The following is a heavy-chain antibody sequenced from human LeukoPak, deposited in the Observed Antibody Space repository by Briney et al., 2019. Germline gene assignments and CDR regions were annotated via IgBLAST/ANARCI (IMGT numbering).Heavy chain of an antibody. CDR3: ARGLLSHFDY. D-gene: IGHD2-21*01. CDR1: GFTVSNNY. CDR2: TYSGDT. Sequence: GGSLRLSCAASGFTVSNNYMSWVRQAPGKGLEWVSVTYSGDTYYADSVKGRFTISRDNSKNTLYLQMNSLRAEDTAVYYCARGLLSHFDYWGQGTLVTVSS. V-gene: IGHV3-66*01. J-gene: IGHJ4*02.